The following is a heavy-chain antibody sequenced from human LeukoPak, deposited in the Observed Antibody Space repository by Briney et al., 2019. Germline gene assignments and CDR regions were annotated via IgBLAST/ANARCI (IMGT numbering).Heavy chain of an antibody. CDR2: ISSGSRHI. CDR3: VRDAGGGDYFDY. CDR1: RFTFSSYT. Sequence: PGGSLRLSCAASRFTFSSYTMNWVRQAPGKGLEWVSSISSGSRHIYYADSVKGRFTISRDDAKTSLFLQMNSLIAEDTAVYYCVRDAGGGDYFDYWGQGTLVTDSS. V-gene: IGHV3-21*01. J-gene: IGHJ4*02. D-gene: IGHD3-10*01.